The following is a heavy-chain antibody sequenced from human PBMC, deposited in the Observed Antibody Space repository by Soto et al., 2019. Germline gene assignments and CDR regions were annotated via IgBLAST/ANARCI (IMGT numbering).Heavy chain of an antibody. CDR2: IYQSRIT. Sequence: QVQLQESGPGLVKPSETLSLTCAVSGASMSSPHWWSWVRQSPGKGPEWIGDIYQSRITNYNPSLKSRVTISLDKSKNEFSLRLTSVTAADTAVYFCARETDNEWYLDVWGRGALDTVSS. CDR1: GASMSSPHW. V-gene: IGHV4-4*02. CDR3: ARETDNEWYLDV. J-gene: IGHJ2*01.